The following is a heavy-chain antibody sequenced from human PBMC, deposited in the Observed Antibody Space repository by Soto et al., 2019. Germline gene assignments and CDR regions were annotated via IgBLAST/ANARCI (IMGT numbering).Heavy chain of an antibody. CDR3: AREPYCTSATCFIHFDS. Sequence: QVQLQESGPGLVKPSQTLSPTCAVSGASISSGDSYWSWIRQRPGKGMEWICYIFHTGSTYYNPYLKSRVTISLDSSKNQFSLKLTSATAADTAVYFCAREPYCTSATCFIHFDSWGQGSLVTVSS. CDR1: GASISSGDSY. CDR2: IFHTGST. J-gene: IGHJ4*02. V-gene: IGHV4-31*11. D-gene: IGHD2-2*01.